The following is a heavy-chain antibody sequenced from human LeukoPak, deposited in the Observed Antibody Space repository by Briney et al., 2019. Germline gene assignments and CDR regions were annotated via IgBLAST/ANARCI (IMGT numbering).Heavy chain of an antibody. CDR3: ARDNTPYYYGSGSYHNWFDP. J-gene: IGHJ5*02. Sequence: ASVKVSCKVSGYTFTSYGIRWVRQAPGQGLEWMGWISAYNGNTNYAQKLQGRVTMTTDTSTSTAYMELRSLRSDDTAVYYCARDNTPYYYGSGSYHNWFDPWGQGTLVTVSS. V-gene: IGHV1-18*01. D-gene: IGHD3-10*01. CDR2: ISAYNGNT. CDR1: GYTFTSYG.